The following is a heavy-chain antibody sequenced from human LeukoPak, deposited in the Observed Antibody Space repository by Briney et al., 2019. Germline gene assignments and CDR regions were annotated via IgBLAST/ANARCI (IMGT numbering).Heavy chain of an antibody. Sequence: GGSLRLSCAASGFTFSNYAMSWVRQAPGKGPEWVSGINNNGGSTFYADSVKGRFTISRDNSKNTLFLQMNCLRADDTAVYYCARVSIELMATMGYWGQGALVTVSS. V-gene: IGHV3-23*01. CDR2: INNNGGST. J-gene: IGHJ4*02. D-gene: IGHD5-24*01. CDR1: GFTFSNYA. CDR3: ARVSIELMATMGY.